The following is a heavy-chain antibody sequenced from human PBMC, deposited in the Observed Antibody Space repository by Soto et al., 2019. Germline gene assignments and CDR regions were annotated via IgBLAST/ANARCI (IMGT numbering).Heavy chain of an antibody. Sequence: GGSLRPSCAASGFTFSDYYMSWIRQAPGKGLEWVSYISSSGSTIYYADSVKGRFTISRDNAKNSLYLQMNSLRAEDTAVYYCARSRPQRGLLLVNWFDPWGQGTLVTVSS. V-gene: IGHV3-11*01. CDR2: ISSSGSTI. CDR1: GFTFSDYY. CDR3: ARSRPQRGLLLVNWFDP. D-gene: IGHD2-15*01. J-gene: IGHJ5*02.